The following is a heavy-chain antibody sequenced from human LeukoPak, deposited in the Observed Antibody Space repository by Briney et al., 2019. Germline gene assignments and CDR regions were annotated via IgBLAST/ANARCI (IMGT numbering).Heavy chain of an antibody. CDR3: AHFYSSYEAYWYFDL. CDR2: IFWDDEK. D-gene: IGHD4-11*01. V-gene: IGHV2-5*02. J-gene: IGHJ2*01. CDR1: GFSLSTDEVG. Sequence: ESXXTLVKPTQTLTLTCTFSGFSLSTDEVGVGWIRQPPGKALEWLSLIFWDDEKRYRTSLKSRLTITKDTSKNQVVLTMTNMDPVDTATYYCAHFYSSYEAYWYFDLWGRGTLVTVSS.